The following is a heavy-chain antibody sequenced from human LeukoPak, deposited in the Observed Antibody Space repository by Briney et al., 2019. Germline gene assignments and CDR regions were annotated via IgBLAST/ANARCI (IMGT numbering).Heavy chain of an antibody. CDR3: ARLGTDLVATVLDY. Sequence: GESLKISCKGSGYSFINYWVSWVRQVPGKGLEWMGIIYPGDSETRYSPSFQGQVTISADKSISTAYLQWTGLKASDTAMYYCARLGTDLVATVLDYWGQGTLVTVSS. J-gene: IGHJ4*02. D-gene: IGHD5-12*01. CDR2: IYPGDSET. V-gene: IGHV5-51*01. CDR1: GYSFINYW.